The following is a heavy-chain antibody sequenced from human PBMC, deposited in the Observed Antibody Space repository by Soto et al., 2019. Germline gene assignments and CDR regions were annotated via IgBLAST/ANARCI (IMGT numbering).Heavy chain of an antibody. CDR1: GFTFSSYW. CDR2: INSDGSSA. CDR3: ARVPAKQYWYFDL. Sequence: EVQLVESGGGLVQPGGSLRLSCAASGFTFSSYWMHWVRQAPGKGLVWVSRINSDGSSASYADSVQGRFTISRDNAKNTLYLPMNSLRAEDTAVYYCARVPAKQYWYFDLWGRGTLVTVSS. J-gene: IGHJ2*01. V-gene: IGHV3-74*01.